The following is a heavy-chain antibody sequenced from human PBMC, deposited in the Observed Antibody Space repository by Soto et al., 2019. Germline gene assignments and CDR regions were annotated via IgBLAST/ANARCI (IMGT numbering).Heavy chain of an antibody. Sequence: QVQLVQSGAEVKKPGSSVKVSCKASGGTFSSYTISWVRQAPGQGLEWMGRIIPILGIANYAQKFQGRVTITADQSTSTAYMELSSLRSEDTAVYYCARDCGSGYDFDYWGQGTLVTVSS. CDR1: GGTFSSYT. CDR2: IIPILGIA. J-gene: IGHJ4*02. D-gene: IGHD5-12*01. V-gene: IGHV1-69*08. CDR3: ARDCGSGYDFDY.